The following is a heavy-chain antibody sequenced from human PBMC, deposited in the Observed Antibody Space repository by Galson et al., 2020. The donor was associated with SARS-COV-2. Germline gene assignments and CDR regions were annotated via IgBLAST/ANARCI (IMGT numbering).Heavy chain of an antibody. V-gene: IGHV4-59*01. CDR2: IYYSGST. CDR3: ARGLVGATKAWWFDP. CDR1: GGSISSYC. J-gene: IGHJ5*02. Sequence: ETSETLSLTCTVSGGSISSYCWSWIRQPPGKGLEWVGYIYYSGSTNYNPSLKSRVTISVDTSKNQFSLKLSSVTAADTAVYYCARGLVGATKAWWFDPWGQGTLVTVSS. D-gene: IGHD1-26*01.